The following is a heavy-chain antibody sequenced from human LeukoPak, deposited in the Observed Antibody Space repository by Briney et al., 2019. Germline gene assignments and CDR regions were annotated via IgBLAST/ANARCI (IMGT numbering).Heavy chain of an antibody. V-gene: IGHV1-46*01. J-gene: IGHJ4*02. CDR2: INPSGGST. D-gene: IGHD3-10*01. Sequence: GASVKVSCKASGYTFTGYYMHWVRQAPGQGLEWMGIINPSGGSTSYAQKFQGRVTMTRDTSTSTVYMELSSLRSEDPAVYYCARELVVGSGTPEASLFDYWGQGTLVTVSS. CDR1: GYTFTGYY. CDR3: ARELVVGSGTPEASLFDY.